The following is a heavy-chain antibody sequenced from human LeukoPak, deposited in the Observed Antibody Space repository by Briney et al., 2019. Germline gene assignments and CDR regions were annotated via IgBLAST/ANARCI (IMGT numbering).Heavy chain of an antibody. CDR1: GFTFSDYA. V-gene: IGHV3-23*01. CDR2: ISDTGRRT. CDR3: ARHDGFIAY. J-gene: IGHJ4*02. D-gene: IGHD3-16*02. Sequence: GGSLRLSCAASGFTFSDYAMSWVRQAAGKGLEWVSGISDTGRRTYTDSVKGRFTISRDDSKKTVYLQMKTLTAEDTAIYFCARHDGFIAYWGQGTLVTVSS.